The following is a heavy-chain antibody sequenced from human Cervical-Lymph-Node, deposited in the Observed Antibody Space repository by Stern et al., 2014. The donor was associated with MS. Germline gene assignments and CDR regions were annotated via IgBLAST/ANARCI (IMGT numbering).Heavy chain of an antibody. Sequence: EVQLVESGPEVKRPGESLKISCQASGYTFTSYWIGGVRQMPGKGLGGTGTIFPGGSDIKYSPPFQGQDTISAEKPSSPAYLQWNNLKASDTAIYYCARQRYFDYWGQGALVTVSS. CDR1: GYTFTSYW. J-gene: IGHJ4*02. V-gene: IGHV5-51*01. CDR3: ARQRYFDY. CDR2: IFPGGSDI.